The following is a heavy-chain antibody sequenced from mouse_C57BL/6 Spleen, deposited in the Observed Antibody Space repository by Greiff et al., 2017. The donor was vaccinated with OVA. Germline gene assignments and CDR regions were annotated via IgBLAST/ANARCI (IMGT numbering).Heavy chain of an antibody. CDR1: GFSFNTYA. D-gene: IGHD4-1*01. J-gene: IGHJ4*01. Sequence: EVKLVESGGGLVQPKGSLKLSCAASGFSFNTYAMNWVRQAPGKGLEWVARIRSKSNNYATYYADSVKDRFTISRDDSESMLYLQMNNLKTEDTAMYYCVRHKGTGYAMDYWGQGTSVTVSS. CDR3: VRHKGTGYAMDY. V-gene: IGHV10-1*01. CDR2: IRSKSNNYAT.